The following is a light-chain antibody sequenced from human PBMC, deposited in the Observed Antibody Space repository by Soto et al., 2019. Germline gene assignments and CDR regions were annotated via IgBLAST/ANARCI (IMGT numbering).Light chain of an antibody. CDR2: DAS. V-gene: IGKV3-20*01. CDR1: QSVSSSY. J-gene: IGKJ1*01. Sequence: EIVFTQSPGTLALSPGERATLSCRASQSVSSSYLAWYQQKPGQAPRLLIYDASSRAAGIPDRFSGSGSGTDFTLTISRLEPEDFEVYYCQQYGSSPAWTFGQGTKV. CDR3: QQYGSSPAWT.